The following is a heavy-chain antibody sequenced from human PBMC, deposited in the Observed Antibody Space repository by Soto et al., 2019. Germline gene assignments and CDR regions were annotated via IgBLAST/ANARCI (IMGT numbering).Heavy chain of an antibody. Sequence: HITLKESGPTLVRPTQTLTLTCTFSGFSLSTSGLGVGWIRQPPGKALEWLALIYWNDDKRYSPSLKARLTNTKDTSKNQVVLTMTNMDPVDTATYYCAHRPSGWYLFDYWGQGTLVTVSS. CDR3: AHRPSGWYLFDY. D-gene: IGHD6-19*01. V-gene: IGHV2-5*01. CDR2: IYWNDDK. J-gene: IGHJ4*02. CDR1: GFSLSTSGLG.